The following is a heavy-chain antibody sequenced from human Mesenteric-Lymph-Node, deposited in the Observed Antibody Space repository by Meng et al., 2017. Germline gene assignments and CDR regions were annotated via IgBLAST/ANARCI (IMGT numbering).Heavy chain of an antibody. D-gene: IGHD4-17*01. CDR1: GGSISSYY. CDR2: IYTSGST. J-gene: IGHJ6*02. Sequence: GSLRLSCTVSGGSISSYYWSWIRQPAGKGLEWIGRIYTSGSTNYNPSLKSRVTISVDTSKNQFSLKLSSVTAADTAVYYCARDPTVTTVTHYYYYYGMDVWGQGTTVTVSS. V-gene: IGHV4-4*07. CDR3: ARDPTVTTVTHYYYYYGMDV.